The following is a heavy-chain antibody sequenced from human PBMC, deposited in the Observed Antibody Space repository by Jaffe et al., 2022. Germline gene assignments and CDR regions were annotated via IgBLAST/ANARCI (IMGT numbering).Heavy chain of an antibody. CDR3: ARDNGRHDYGDYPFDY. V-gene: IGHV3-74*01. Sequence: EVQLVESGGGLVQPGGSLRLSCAASGFTFSSYWMHWVRQAPGKGLVWVSRINSDGSSTSYADSVKGRFTISRDNAKNTLYLQMNSLRAEDTAVYYCARDNGRHDYGDYPFDYWGQGTLVTVSS. J-gene: IGHJ4*02. CDR1: GFTFSSYW. D-gene: IGHD4-17*01. CDR2: INSDGSST.